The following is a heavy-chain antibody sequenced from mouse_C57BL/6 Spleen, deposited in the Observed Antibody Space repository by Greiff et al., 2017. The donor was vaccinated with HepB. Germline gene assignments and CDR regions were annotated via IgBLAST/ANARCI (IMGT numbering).Heavy chain of an antibody. Sequence: QVQLQQPGAELVRPGSSVKLSCKASGYTFTSYWMHWVKQRPIQGLEWIGNIDPSDSETHYNQKFKDKATFTVDKSSSTAYMQLSSLTSEDSAVYYCARYYYGSTYYFDYWGQGTTLTVSS. D-gene: IGHD1-1*01. J-gene: IGHJ2*01. CDR1: GYTFTSYW. CDR2: IDPSDSET. CDR3: ARYYYGSTYYFDY. V-gene: IGHV1-52*01.